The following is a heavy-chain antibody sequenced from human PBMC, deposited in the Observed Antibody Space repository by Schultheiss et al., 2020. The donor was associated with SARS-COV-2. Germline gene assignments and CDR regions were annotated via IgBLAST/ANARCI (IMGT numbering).Heavy chain of an antibody. CDR1: GGSISSGGYY. CDR3: AGYYYGSGSPRDY. CDR2: IYYSGST. D-gene: IGHD3-10*01. J-gene: IGHJ4*02. Sequence: SQTLSLTCTVSGGSISSGGYYWSWIRQHPGKGLEWIGYIYYSGSTYYNPSLKSRVTISVDTSKNQFSLKLSSVTAADTAVYYCAGYYYGSGSPRDYWGQGTLVTVSS. V-gene: IGHV4-31*03.